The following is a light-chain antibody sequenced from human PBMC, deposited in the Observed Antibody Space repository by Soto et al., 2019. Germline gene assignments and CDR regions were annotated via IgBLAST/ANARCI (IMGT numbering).Light chain of an antibody. Sequence: QSALTQPRSVSGSPGQSVTISCTGTSSDVGGYNYVSWYQQHPGKAPKLMIYDVSKRPSGVPDRFFGSKSGNTASLTISGPQAEDEADYYCCSYAGSYTYVFATGTKVTVL. J-gene: IGLJ1*01. V-gene: IGLV2-11*01. CDR1: SSDVGGYNY. CDR2: DVS. CDR3: CSYAGSYTYV.